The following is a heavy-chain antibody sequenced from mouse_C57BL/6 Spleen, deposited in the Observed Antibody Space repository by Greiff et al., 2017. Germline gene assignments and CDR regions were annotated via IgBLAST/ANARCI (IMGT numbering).Heavy chain of an antibody. Sequence: EVHLVESGPVLVKPAPSVSMSCKVSGYTFTDYYMNWVQQSHGKSLEWLGVINTYNGGTSYNQKFKGKGTLTVDKSSSTAYMELNDLTSEDSSVNYCARGDYDGGDAMDYWGQGTSVTVSS. CDR2: INTYNGGT. D-gene: IGHD2-4*01. CDR3: ARGDYDGGDAMDY. J-gene: IGHJ4*01. V-gene: IGHV1-19*01. CDR1: GYTFTDYY.